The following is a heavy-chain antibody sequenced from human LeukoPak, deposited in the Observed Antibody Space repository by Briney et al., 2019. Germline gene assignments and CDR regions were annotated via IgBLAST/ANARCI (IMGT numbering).Heavy chain of an antibody. CDR3: ARAQRDGGYYYDSSGYYYDY. V-gene: IGHV4-31*03. CDR2: IYYSGST. J-gene: IGHJ4*02. Sequence: SQTLSLTCTVSGGSISSGGYYWSWIRQHPGKGLEWIVYIYYSGSTYYNPSLKSRVTISVDTSKNQFSLKLSSVTAADTAVYYCARAQRDGGYYYDSSGYYYDYWGQGTLVTVSS. CDR1: GGSISSGGYY. D-gene: IGHD3-22*01.